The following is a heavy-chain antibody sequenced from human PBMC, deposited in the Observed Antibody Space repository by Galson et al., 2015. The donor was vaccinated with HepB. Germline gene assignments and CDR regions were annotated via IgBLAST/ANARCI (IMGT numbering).Heavy chain of an antibody. CDR1: GFSFSTYA. V-gene: IGHV3-23*01. D-gene: IGHD1-26*01. CDR2: ISGNGDST. J-gene: IGHJ4*02. CDR3: VRGRGGSLADN. Sequence: SLRLSCAASGFSFSTYAMSWVRQAPGKGLEWVSAISGNGDSTYYPDPVRGRFTTSRDNSKNTVYLQMNSLRADDTAVYYCVRGRGGSLADNWGQGTLVVVSA.